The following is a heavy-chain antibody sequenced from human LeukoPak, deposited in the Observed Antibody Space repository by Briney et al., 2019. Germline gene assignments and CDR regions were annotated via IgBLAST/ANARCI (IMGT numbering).Heavy chain of an antibody. CDR1: GFXFGSFA. J-gene: IGHJ4*02. CDR3: VRGGIHLWWNFDY. CDR2: ISYDGTNK. D-gene: IGHD5-18*01. V-gene: IGHV3-30*14. Sequence: GGSLRLSCAASGFXFGSFALHWVRQAPGKGLEWVAVISYDGTNKFHTDSVKGRFTISRDNSKSTLSLQMNSLRPEDTAVYYCVRGGIHLWWNFDYWGQGTLVTVSS.